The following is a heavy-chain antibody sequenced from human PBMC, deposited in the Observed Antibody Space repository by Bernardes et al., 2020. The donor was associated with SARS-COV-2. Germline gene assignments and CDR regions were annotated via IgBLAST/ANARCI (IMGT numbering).Heavy chain of an antibody. CDR3: ARDRWLCGDDCYPDAFDI. CDR2: ISGSTSNI. D-gene: IGHD2-21*02. V-gene: IGHV3-48*02. CDR1: GFSFPEYS. Sequence: GGSLRLSCAASGFSFPEYSMNWVRQAPGRGLEWVSYISGSTSNIYYGDSVQGRFTISRDNAKNSLFLQMHNLKDEDTAVYFCARDRWLCGDDCYPDAFDIWGQGTVVTVSS. J-gene: IGHJ3*02.